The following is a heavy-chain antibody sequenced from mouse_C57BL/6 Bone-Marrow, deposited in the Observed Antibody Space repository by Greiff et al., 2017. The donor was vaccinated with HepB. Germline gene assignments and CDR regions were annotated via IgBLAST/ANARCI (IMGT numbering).Heavy chain of an antibody. V-gene: IGHV1-72*01. D-gene: IGHD2-4*01. CDR1: GYTFTSYW. J-gene: IGHJ3*01. CDR3: AFYYDYDVGFAY. Sequence: QQSCKASGYTFTSYWMHWVKQRPGRGLEWIGRIDPNSGGTKYNEKFKSKATLTVDKPSSTAYMQLSSLTSEDSAVYYCAFYYDYDVGFAYWGQGTLVTVSA. CDR2: IDPNSGGT.